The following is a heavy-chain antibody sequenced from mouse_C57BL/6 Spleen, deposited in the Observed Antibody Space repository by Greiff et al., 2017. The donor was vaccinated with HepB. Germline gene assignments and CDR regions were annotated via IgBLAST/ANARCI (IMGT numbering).Heavy chain of an antibody. CDR3: ARGYDGYYWFAY. J-gene: IGHJ3*01. D-gene: IGHD2-3*01. Sequence: QVQLQQPGAELVKPGASVKLSCKASGYTFTSYWMHWVKQRPGQGLEWIGMIHPNSGSTNYNEKFKSKATLTVDTSSSTAYMQLSSLTSEDSAVYYCARGYDGYYWFAYWGQGTLVTVSA. CDR1: GYTFTSYW. V-gene: IGHV1-64*01. CDR2: IHPNSGST.